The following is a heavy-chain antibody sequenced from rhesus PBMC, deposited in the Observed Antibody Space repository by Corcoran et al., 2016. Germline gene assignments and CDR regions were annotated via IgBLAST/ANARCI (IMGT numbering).Heavy chain of an antibody. Sequence: QVQLQESGPGLVQPSETLSLTCAVSGGSVSSSTWWRWLRQPPGHGLEWIWYISGSSGSTYYNPSLKSRVTISTDTSKNQFSLKLNAVSAADTAVYYCARDRGSFVDFDYWGQGVLVTVSS. CDR1: GGSVSSSTW. V-gene: IGHV4-65*01. CDR3: ARDRGSFVDFDY. D-gene: IGHD3-34*01. J-gene: IGHJ4*01. CDR2: ISGSSGST.